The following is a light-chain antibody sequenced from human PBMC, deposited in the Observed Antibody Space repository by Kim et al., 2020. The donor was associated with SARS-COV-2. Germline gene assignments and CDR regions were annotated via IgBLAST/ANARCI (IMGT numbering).Light chain of an antibody. Sequence: SVGDIVTITCQASQDISNYLNWYQQKPGKAPKLLIYDASNLETGVPSRFSGSGSGTDFTFTISSLQPEDIATYYCQQYDNLPIFTFGPGTKVDIK. CDR3: QQYDNLPIFT. CDR2: DAS. J-gene: IGKJ3*01. CDR1: QDISNY. V-gene: IGKV1-33*01.